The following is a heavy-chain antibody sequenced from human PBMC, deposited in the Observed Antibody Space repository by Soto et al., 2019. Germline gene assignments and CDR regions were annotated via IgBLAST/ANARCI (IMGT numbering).Heavy chain of an antibody. D-gene: IGHD3-22*01. CDR2: IYPGDSDT. CDR1: GYSFTSYW. CDR3: ARAAPSPMIPNAFDI. V-gene: IGHV5-51*01. J-gene: IGHJ3*02. Sequence: GESLKISCKGSGYSFTSYWIGWVRQMPGKGLEWMGIIYPGDSDTRYSPSFQGQVTISADKSISTAYLQWSSLKASDTAMYYCARAAPSPMIPNAFDIWGQGTMVTVSS.